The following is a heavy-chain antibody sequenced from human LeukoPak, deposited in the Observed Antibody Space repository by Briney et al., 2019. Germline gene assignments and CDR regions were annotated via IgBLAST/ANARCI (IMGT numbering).Heavy chain of an antibody. Sequence: GASVKVSCKASGYTFASFGISWVRQAPGQGLEWMAWINGYNVNTNYAQKFQDRVTVTTDTSASTAYMEVRSLTSDDTAVYYCARDSHYVPDYWGQGTLVTVSS. CDR1: GYTFASFG. V-gene: IGHV1-18*01. CDR2: INGYNVNT. CDR3: ARDSHYVPDY. J-gene: IGHJ4*02. D-gene: IGHD4-17*01.